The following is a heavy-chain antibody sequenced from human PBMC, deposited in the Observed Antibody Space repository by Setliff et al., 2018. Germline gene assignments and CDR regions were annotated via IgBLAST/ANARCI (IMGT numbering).Heavy chain of an antibody. CDR2: VYHSGTA. CDR1: GGPFSGAS. V-gene: IGHV4-59*01. D-gene: IGHD1-1*01. J-gene: IGHJ4*02. Sequence: LSLTCTVSGGPFSGASIWSWIRQPPGKGLEFIGYVYHSGTAKYDPSLGSRAIMSVDASKNEISLKLKSVTAADTAVYYCAKGGTYRYFDFWGQGALVTVSS. CDR3: AKGGTYRYFDF.